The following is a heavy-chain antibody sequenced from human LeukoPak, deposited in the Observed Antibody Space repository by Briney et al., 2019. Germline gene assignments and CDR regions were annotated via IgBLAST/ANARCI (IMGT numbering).Heavy chain of an antibody. J-gene: IGHJ5*02. V-gene: IGHV3-30*04. CDR1: GFTFSYYA. CDR2: ISYDGSNQ. D-gene: IGHD2-2*01. CDR3: ARGLYCSFTTCQTSDNWFDP. Sequence: KAGGSLRLSCAASGFTFSYYALHWVRQAPGKGLEWVAVISYDGSNQYYEDSVKGRFTISRDNSKNTLCLQMNSLRAEDTAVYYCARGLYCSFTTCQTSDNWFDPWGQGTLVTVSS.